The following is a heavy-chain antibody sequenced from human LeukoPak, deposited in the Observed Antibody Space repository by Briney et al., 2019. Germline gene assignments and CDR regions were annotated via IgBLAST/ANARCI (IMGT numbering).Heavy chain of an antibody. CDR3: AKLDVPPYFDS. J-gene: IGHJ4*02. CDR2: MSSSGSMT. Sequence: GGSLRLSCAASGFTFSGYYMSWIRQTPGKGLEWVSYMSSSGSMTWYADSVKGRFTISRDNAKRSLYLQMNSLRVEDTAVYYCAKLDVPPYFDSWGQGTLVTVSS. D-gene: IGHD3/OR15-3a*01. V-gene: IGHV3-11*04. CDR1: GFTFSGYY.